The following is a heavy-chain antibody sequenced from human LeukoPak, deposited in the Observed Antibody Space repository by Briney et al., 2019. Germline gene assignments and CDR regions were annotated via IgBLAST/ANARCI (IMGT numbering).Heavy chain of an antibody. CDR2: INPNSGGT. Sequence: ASVKVSCKASGYAFTGYYMHWVRQAPGQGLEWMGWINPNSGGTNYAQKFQGRVTMTRDTSISTAYMELSRLRSDDTAVYYCARGPHWDPHFDYWGQGTLVTVSS. CDR3: ARGPHWDPHFDY. D-gene: IGHD7-27*01. J-gene: IGHJ4*02. V-gene: IGHV1-2*02. CDR1: GYAFTGYY.